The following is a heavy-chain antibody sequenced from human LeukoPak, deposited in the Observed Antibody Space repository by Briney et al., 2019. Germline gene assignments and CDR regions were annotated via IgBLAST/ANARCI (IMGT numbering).Heavy chain of an antibody. Sequence: PGRSLRLSCAASGFTFSSYAMHWVRQAPDKGQEWVAVISYDGSNKYYADSVKGRFTISRDNSKNTLYLQMNSLRAEDTAVYYCARGDCSSTSCSAGYWGQGTLVTVSS. J-gene: IGHJ4*02. D-gene: IGHD2-2*01. CDR3: ARGDCSSTSCSAGY. CDR1: GFTFSSYA. CDR2: ISYDGSNK. V-gene: IGHV3-30*04.